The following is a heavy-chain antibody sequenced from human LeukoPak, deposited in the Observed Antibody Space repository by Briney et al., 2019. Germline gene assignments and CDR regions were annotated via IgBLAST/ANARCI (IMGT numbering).Heavy chain of an antibody. J-gene: IGHJ4*02. V-gene: IGHV1-2*02. CDR3: ARECDGGSSISCSGNFDY. CDR1: GYTFTGYY. D-gene: IGHD2-2*01. CDR2: INPNSGGT. Sequence: ASVKVSCKTSGYTFTGYYMHWVRQAPGQGLEWMGWINPNSGGTNYAQKFQGRVTMTRDTSISTAYMELSRLRSDDTAVYYCARECDGGSSISCSGNFDYWGQGTLVTVSS.